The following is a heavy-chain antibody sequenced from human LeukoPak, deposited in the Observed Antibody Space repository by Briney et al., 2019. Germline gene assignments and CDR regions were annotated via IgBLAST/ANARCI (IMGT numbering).Heavy chain of an antibody. V-gene: IGHV3-23*01. Sequence: GGSLRLSCAASGFTFSSNAMSWVRQAPGKGLEWVSVITGSGGRTYYTESVKGRFTISRDNSKNTLSPQMNSLRAEDTAVYYCAKDAVAPGSGGDYFDYWGHGTPVTVSS. D-gene: IGHD3-10*01. CDR2: ITGSGGRT. J-gene: IGHJ4*01. CDR1: GFTFSSNA. CDR3: AKDAVAPGSGGDYFDY.